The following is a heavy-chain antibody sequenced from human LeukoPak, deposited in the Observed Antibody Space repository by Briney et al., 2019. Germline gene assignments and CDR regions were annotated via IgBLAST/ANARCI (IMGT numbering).Heavy chain of an antibody. CDR3: ARSAVRGYCSSTSCYGIFYFDY. CDR1: GFTFSSYA. D-gene: IGHD2-2*01. CDR2: ISYDGSNK. J-gene: IGHJ4*02. Sequence: GGSLRLSCAASGFTFSSYAMDWVRRAPGKGLEWVAVISYDGSNKYYADSVKGRFTISRDNSKNTLYLQMNSLRAEDTAVYYCARSAVRGYCSSTSCYGIFYFDYWGQGTLVTVSS. V-gene: IGHV3-30-3*01.